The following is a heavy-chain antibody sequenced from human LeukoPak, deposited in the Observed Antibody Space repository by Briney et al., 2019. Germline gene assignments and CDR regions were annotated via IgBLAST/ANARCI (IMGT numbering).Heavy chain of an antibody. CDR1: GGSISSYY. CDR3: ARDPILNWFDP. J-gene: IGHJ5*02. V-gene: IGHV4-4*07. CDR2: IYTSGST. Sequence: SETLSLTCTVSGGSISSYYWSWIRRPAGKGLEWVGRIYTSGSTNYNPSLKSRVTMSVDTSKNQFSLKLSSVTAADTAVYYCARDPILNWFDPWGQGTLVTVSS.